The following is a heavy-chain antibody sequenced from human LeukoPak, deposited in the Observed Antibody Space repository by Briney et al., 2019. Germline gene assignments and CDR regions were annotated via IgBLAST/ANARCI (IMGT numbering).Heavy chain of an antibody. J-gene: IGHJ3*02. D-gene: IGHD6-13*01. CDR1: GDSITNYY. V-gene: IGHV4-59*01. CDR2: ISYSGST. CDR3: ARDLKQLNGAFDI. Sequence: SETLSLTCTVSGDSITNYYWSWIRQPPGKGLEWIGYISYSGSTNYNPSLKSRVTISVDMSKNQFSLKLSSVTAADTAVYYCARDLKQLNGAFDIWGQGTMVTVSS.